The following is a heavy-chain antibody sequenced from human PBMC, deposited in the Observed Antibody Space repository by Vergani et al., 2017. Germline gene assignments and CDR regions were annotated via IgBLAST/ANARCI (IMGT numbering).Heavy chain of an antibody. CDR2: IYHSGST. Sequence: QVQLQESGPGLVKPSETLSLTCAVSGYSISSGYYWGWIRQPPGKGLEWIGSIYHSGSTYYNPSLKSRVTISVDTSKNQFSLKLSSVTAADTAVYYCARHAGYISSWIWDYWGQGTLVTVSS. J-gene: IGHJ4*02. CDR3: ARHAGYISSWIWDY. V-gene: IGHV4-38-2*01. D-gene: IGHD6-13*01. CDR1: GYSISSGYY.